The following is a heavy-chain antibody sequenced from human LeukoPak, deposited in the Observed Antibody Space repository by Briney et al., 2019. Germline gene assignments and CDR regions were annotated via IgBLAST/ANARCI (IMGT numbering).Heavy chain of an antibody. V-gene: IGHV3-74*01. J-gene: IGHJ4*02. Sequence: GGPLRLSCAASGFTFNNYWMHWVRQAPGTGLVWVSRITSDGSSTSYADSVKGRFTISRDNAKNTLYLQMNSLRAEDTAVYYCARDEAVGAPFDYWGQGTLVTVSS. CDR2: ITSDGSST. CDR3: ARDEAVGAPFDY. D-gene: IGHD1-26*01. CDR1: GFTFNNYW.